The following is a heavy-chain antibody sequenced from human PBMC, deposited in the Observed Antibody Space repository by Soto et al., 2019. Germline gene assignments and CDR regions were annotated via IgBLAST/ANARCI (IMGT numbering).Heavy chain of an antibody. CDR1: GGSISSSSYY. J-gene: IGHJ6*02. D-gene: IGHD3-22*01. CDR2: VYYGGST. CDR3: AGGDDYHSSGYYFYYYTMDV. Sequence: QLHLQESGPGLVKPSETLSLTCTVSGGSISSSSYYWGWIRQPPGKGLEWIGNVYYGGSTYYNPSLKSRVTLSVETSKSQFSLKLSSVTAAVTAVYYCAGGDDYHSSGYYFYYYTMDVWGQGTTVTVSS. V-gene: IGHV4-39*01.